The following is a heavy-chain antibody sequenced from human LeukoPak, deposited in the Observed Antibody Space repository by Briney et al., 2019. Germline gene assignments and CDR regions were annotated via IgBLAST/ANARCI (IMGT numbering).Heavy chain of an antibody. J-gene: IGHJ4*02. V-gene: IGHV1-2*02. CDR2: INPNSGGT. CDR1: GYTFTGYY. D-gene: IGHD5-24*01. CDR3: ARVAPHRDGYNRGGLDY. Sequence: GASVKVSCKASGYTFTGYYMHWVRQAPGQGLEWMGWINPNSGGTNYAQKFQGRVTMTRDTSISTAYMELSRLRSDDTAVYYCARVAPHRDGYNRGGLDYWGQGTLVTVSS.